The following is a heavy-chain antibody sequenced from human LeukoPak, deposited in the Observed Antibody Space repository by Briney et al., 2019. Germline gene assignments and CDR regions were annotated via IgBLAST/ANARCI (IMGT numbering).Heavy chain of an antibody. V-gene: IGHV4-59*01. CDR2: IYYTGST. CDR3: ARGYYDSSRYSNTFDI. Sequence: PSETLSLTCTVSGGSISSSYWSWIRQPPGKGLEWIGYIYYTGSTNYNPSLKSRVTMSVDTSKSQFSLKLTSVTAADTAVYYCARGYYDSSRYSNTFDIWSQGTMVTVSS. J-gene: IGHJ3*02. D-gene: IGHD3-22*01. CDR1: GGSISSSY.